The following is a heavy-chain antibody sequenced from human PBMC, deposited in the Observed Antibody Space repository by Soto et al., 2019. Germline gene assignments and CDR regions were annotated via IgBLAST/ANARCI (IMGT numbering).Heavy chain of an antibody. Sequence: GASVKVSCKASGGTFSSYAISWVRQSPGQGLEWMGGIIPIFGTANYAQKFQGRVTITADESTSTAYMELSSLRSEDTAVYYCARGEPIAAAGTGNYSSGPALYYYYGMDVWGQGTTVTVSS. V-gene: IGHV1-69*13. J-gene: IGHJ6*02. CDR1: GGTFSSYA. D-gene: IGHD6-13*01. CDR3: ARGEPIAAAGTGNYSSGPALYYYYGMDV. CDR2: IIPIFGTA.